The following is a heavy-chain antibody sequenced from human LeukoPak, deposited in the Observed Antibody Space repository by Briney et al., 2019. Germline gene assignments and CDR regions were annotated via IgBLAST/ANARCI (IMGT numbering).Heavy chain of an antibody. J-gene: IGHJ4*02. CDR1: GGSISSSSYY. Sequence: KPSETLSLTCTVSGGSISSSSYYWGWIRQPPGKGLEWIGSIYYSGSTYYNPSLKSRVTISVDTSKNQFSLKLSSVTAADTAVYYCARWQERELPGFDYWGQGTLVTVSS. CDR2: IYYSGST. D-gene: IGHD1-26*01. V-gene: IGHV4-39*07. CDR3: ARWQERELPGFDY.